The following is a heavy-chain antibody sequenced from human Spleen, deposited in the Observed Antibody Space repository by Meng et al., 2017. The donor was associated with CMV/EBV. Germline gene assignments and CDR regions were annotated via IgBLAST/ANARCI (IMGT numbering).Heavy chain of an antibody. Sequence: CEASGGTFSDYIVTWVRQATGQGLEWMGGIIPVFETSDYAEEFQGRVTITTNKTTRTAYMELRSLKSDDTADYYCARGYSGGSRSFDPWGQGTLVTVSS. J-gene: IGHJ5*02. D-gene: IGHD6-19*01. CDR2: IIPVFETS. CDR3: ARGYSGGSRSFDP. CDR1: GGTFSDYI. V-gene: IGHV1-69*05.